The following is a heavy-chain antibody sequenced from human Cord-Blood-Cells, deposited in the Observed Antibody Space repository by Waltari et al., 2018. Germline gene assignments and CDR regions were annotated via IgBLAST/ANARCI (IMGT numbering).Heavy chain of an antibody. Sequence: QVQLQQWGAGLLKPSATLSLTCAVYGGSFSGYYWRWIRQPPGKGLEWIGEINHSGSTNYNPSLKSRVTISVDTSKNQFALKLSSVTAADTAVYYCARGFNWGSDYFDYWGQGTLVTVSS. CDR2: INHSGST. V-gene: IGHV4-34*01. CDR3: ARGFNWGSDYFDY. CDR1: GGSFSGYY. D-gene: IGHD7-27*01. J-gene: IGHJ4*02.